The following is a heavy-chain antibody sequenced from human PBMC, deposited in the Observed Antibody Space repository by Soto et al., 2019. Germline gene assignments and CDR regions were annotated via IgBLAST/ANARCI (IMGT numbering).Heavy chain of an antibody. V-gene: IGHV1-69*01. CDR3: ASDYEVAATYYFCMGV. Sequence: QLQLVQSGAEVKKPGSSVKVACKASGGAFRNYAISWVRQAPGQGLEWMGGIIPFSGTANYPQKFQGRVTITADDSTSTDYMALSSLRSEDTAVYYCASDYEVAATYYFCMGVWGQGTPVTVSS. D-gene: IGHD2-15*01. CDR2: IIPFSGTA. J-gene: IGHJ6*02. CDR1: GGAFRNYA.